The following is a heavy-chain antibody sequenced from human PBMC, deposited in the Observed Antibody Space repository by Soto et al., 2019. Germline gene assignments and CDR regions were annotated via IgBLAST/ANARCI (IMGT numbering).Heavy chain of an antibody. CDR2: IYYSGST. D-gene: IGHD3-10*01. CDR1: GGSISSSSYY. CDR3: GRSLITMVPEAA. Sequence: QLQLQESGPGLVKPSETLSLTCTVSGGSISSSSYYWGWIRQPPGKGLEWIGCIYYSGSTYYNPSLKSRVTILVDTSKNQFSPQLSSVTAAATAVYYCGRSLITMVPEAAWGQGTLVTVSS. V-gene: IGHV4-39*01. J-gene: IGHJ5*02.